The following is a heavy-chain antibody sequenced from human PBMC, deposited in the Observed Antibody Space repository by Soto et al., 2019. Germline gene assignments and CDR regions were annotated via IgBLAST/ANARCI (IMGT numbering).Heavy chain of an antibody. J-gene: IGHJ4*02. CDR1: GGSISSGGYY. D-gene: IGHD2-15*01. Sequence: QVQLQESGPGLVKPSQTLSLTCTVSGGSISSGGYYWSWIRQHPGKGLEWIGYIYYSGRTYYNPSLQIRVTISVDTSKNQFSLKLSSVTAADTAVYYGARVGDCSGGSCSEDYWGQGTLVTVSS. V-gene: IGHV4-31*03. CDR2: IYYSGRT. CDR3: ARVGDCSGGSCSEDY.